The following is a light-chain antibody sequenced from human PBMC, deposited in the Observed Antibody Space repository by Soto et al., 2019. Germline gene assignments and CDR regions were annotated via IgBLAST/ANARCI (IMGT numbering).Light chain of an antibody. CDR2: WAS. CDR1: QSVLYSSNNKNY. Sequence: DIVITHSPDSLAVSGSERATINCNSSQSVLYSSNNKNYLAWYQQKPGQPPKLLIYWASTRESGVPDRFSGSGSGTDFTLTISSLQAEDVAVYYCQQYYSTPRTFGPGTKVDIK. J-gene: IGKJ3*01. CDR3: QQYYSTPRT. V-gene: IGKV4-1*01.